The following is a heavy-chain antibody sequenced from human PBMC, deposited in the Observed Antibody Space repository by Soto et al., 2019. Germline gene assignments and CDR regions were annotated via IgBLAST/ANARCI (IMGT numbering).Heavy chain of an antibody. Sequence: PGGSLRLSCAASGFTFSNYAMSWVRQAPGRGLQWVSTVTSSGDSTYYADSVRGRFTVSRDKSENTLFLHMSSLRVEDTAVYYCAKASPYCGGDCSGWYYYGTDVWGQGTTVTVSS. D-gene: IGHD2-21*02. CDR2: VTSSGDST. V-gene: IGHV3-23*01. CDR1: GFTFSNYA. CDR3: AKASPYCGGDCSGWYYYGTDV. J-gene: IGHJ6*02.